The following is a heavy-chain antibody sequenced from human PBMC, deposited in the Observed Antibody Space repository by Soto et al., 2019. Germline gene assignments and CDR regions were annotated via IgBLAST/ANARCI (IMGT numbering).Heavy chain of an antibody. D-gene: IGHD6-25*01. Sequence: SETLSLTCAVSGGSISSGGYSWSWIRQPPGKGLEWIGYIYHSGSTYYNPSLKSRVTISVDRSKNQFSLKLSSVTAADTAVYYGARAAQAFDIWGQGTMVTVSS. CDR3: ARAAQAFDI. CDR1: GGSISSGGYS. J-gene: IGHJ3*02. V-gene: IGHV4-30-2*01. CDR2: IYHSGST.